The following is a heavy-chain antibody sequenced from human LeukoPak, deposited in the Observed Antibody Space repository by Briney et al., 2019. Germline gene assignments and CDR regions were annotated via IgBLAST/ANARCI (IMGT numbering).Heavy chain of an antibody. CDR2: INPSGGST. CDR3: ARDTWIHYYDSSGYPKNYFDY. J-gene: IGHJ4*02. V-gene: IGHV1-46*01. CDR1: GYTFTSYY. Sequence: ASVTVSCKASGYTFTSYYMHWVRQAPGQGLEWMGIINPSGGSTSYAQKFQGRVTMTRDMSTSTVYMELSSLRSEDTAVYYCARDTWIHYYDSSGYPKNYFDYWGQGTLVTVSS. D-gene: IGHD3-22*01.